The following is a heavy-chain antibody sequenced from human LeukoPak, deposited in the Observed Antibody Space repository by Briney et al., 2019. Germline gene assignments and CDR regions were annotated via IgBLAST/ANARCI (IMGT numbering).Heavy chain of an antibody. V-gene: IGHV4-59*08. CDR2: IYYSGTT. Sequence: PSETLSLTCTVSGYSISDYYWSWIRQSPGKGLEWIGYIYYSGTTNYNPSLKSRVAISVDTSRNQFSLKLSSVTAADTAVYYCARSPRLGRYGYGPWELPVSYFDYWGQGTLVTVSS. CDR1: GYSISDYY. CDR3: ARSPRLGRYGYGPWELPVSYFDY. D-gene: IGHD5-18*01. J-gene: IGHJ4*02.